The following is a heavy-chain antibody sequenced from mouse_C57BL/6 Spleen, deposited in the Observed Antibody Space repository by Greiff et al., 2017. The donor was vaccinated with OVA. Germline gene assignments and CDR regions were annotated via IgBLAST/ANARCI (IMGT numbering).Heavy chain of an antibody. J-gene: IGHJ4*01. CDR2: IDPSDSYT. CDR1: GYTFTRYW. CDR3: SRYYSNYEAMDY. Sequence: QVQLQQPGAELVMPGASVKLSCKASGYTFTRYWMNWVKQRPGQGLEWIGEIDPSDSYTNYNQKFKGKSTLTVDKSSSTAYMQLSSLTSDDSAVYYCSRYYSNYEAMDYWGQGTSVTVSS. V-gene: IGHV1-69*01. D-gene: IGHD2-5*01.